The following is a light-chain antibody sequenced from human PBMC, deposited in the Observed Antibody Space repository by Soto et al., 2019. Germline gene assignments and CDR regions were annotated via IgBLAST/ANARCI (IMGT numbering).Light chain of an antibody. CDR2: DAS. V-gene: IGKV3-20*01. J-gene: IGKJ1*01. Sequence: ELVMTQSPATLSVSPGERATLSCRASQSVRSNYLAWYQQRPGQAPRLLIYDASSRATGVPDRFSGSGSGTDFTLTISRLEPEDFAVYYCHQYGGSPGTLGQGTKVDIK. CDR1: QSVRSNY. CDR3: HQYGGSPGT.